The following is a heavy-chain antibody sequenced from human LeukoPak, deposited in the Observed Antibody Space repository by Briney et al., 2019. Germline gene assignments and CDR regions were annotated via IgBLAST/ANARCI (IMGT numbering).Heavy chain of an antibody. V-gene: IGHV3-48*02. CDR2: ISSRSSAT. D-gene: IGHD6-25*01. Sequence: GGSLRLSCAASGFTFSTYSMNWVRQAPGKGLEWVAYISSRSSATYYADSVKGRFTISRDNAKNSLYLQMNSLRDEDTAVYYCARGTDDPQRFDPWGQGTLVTVSS. CDR3: ARGTDDPQRFDP. J-gene: IGHJ5*02. CDR1: GFTFSTYS.